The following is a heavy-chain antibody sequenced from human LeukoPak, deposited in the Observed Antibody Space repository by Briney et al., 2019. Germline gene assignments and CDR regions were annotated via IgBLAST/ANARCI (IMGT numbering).Heavy chain of an antibody. Sequence: PSETLSLTCTVSGGSISSGGYYWSWLRQHPGKGLEWIVYIYYSGSTYYNPSLKSRVTISVDTSKNQFSLKLSSVTAADTALYYCAKQGRQIPFGGVVAIAPFDIWGQGTMVTVSS. CDR1: GGSISSGGYY. CDR2: IYYSGST. V-gene: IGHV4-31*03. D-gene: IGHD3-16*02. J-gene: IGHJ3*02. CDR3: AKQGRQIPFGGVVAIAPFDI.